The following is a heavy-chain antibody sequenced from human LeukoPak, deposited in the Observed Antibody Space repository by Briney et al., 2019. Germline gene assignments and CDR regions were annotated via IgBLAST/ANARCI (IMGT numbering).Heavy chain of an antibody. V-gene: IGHV4-34*01. CDR3: VRGGAQQLET. D-gene: IGHD6-13*01. J-gene: IGHJ5*02. CDR1: GGSFSGDY. Sequence: SETLSLTCAVYGGSFSGDYWSWIRQNPRKGLEWIGETNDRGSTTYNPSLKSRVTMTIDTSKKQASLRLSSMTVADTAVYYCVRGGAQQLETWGQGTLVTVSS. CDR2: TNDRGST.